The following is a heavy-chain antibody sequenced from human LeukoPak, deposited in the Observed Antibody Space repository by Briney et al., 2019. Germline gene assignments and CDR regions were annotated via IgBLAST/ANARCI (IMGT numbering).Heavy chain of an antibody. Sequence: SVKVSCKASGDTFSSYAISWVRQAPGQGLEWMGEIIPIFGTLNYAQNFQGRVTITADKSTSTAYMELSSLRSEDTAVYYCARGGLQRWLQLDDAFDIWGQGTMVTVSS. J-gene: IGHJ3*02. CDR2: IIPIFGTL. CDR3: ARGGLQRWLQLDDAFDI. CDR1: GDTFSSYA. D-gene: IGHD5-24*01. V-gene: IGHV1-69*06.